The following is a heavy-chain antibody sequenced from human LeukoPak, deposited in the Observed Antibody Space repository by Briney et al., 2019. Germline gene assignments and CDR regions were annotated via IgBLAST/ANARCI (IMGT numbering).Heavy chain of an antibody. J-gene: IGHJ4*02. CDR3: AKDYGSSFDY. Sequence: GGSLRLSCAASGFTFSSYAMHWVRQAPGKGLEWVAVISYDGSNKYYADSVKGRFTISRDNSKNTLYLQMNSLRAEDTAVYYCAKDYGSSFDYWGQGTLVTVSS. D-gene: IGHD6-13*01. CDR1: GFTFSSYA. V-gene: IGHV3-30*04. CDR2: ISYDGSNK.